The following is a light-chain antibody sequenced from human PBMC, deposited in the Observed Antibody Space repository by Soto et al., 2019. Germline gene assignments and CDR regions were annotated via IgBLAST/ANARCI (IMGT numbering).Light chain of an antibody. CDR1: QSAWYNY. CDR2: AAS. J-gene: IGKJ2*01. CDR3: QQYGGSPYT. V-gene: IGKV3-20*01. Sequence: EIVLTQSPGTLSLSPGERATLSCRASQSAWYNYIAWYQQKPGQAPRPLIYAASRRATGIPDRFSGSGSETDFSLTISRLEPEDFAVYYCQQYGGSPYTFGQGTKLEIK.